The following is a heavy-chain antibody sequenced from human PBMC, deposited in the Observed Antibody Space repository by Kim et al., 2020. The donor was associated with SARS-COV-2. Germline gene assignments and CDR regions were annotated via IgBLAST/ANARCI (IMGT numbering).Heavy chain of an antibody. J-gene: IGHJ6*02. CDR1: GFSLTTSEVG. D-gene: IGHD3-10*01. CDR2: IYWDDDK. Sequence: SGPTLANPTQTLTLTCTFSGFSLTTSEVGVGWIRQPPGKALEWLALIYWDDDKRYSPSLKSRLTITKDTSKNQVVLTMTNMDPVDTATYYCARRYYGSGSSWGGMDVWGQGTTVTVSS. CDR3: ARRYYGSGSSWGGMDV. V-gene: IGHV2-5*02.